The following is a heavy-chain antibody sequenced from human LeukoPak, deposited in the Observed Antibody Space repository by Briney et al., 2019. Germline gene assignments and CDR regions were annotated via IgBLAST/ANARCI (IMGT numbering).Heavy chain of an antibody. CDR1: GGSFSGYY. CDR3: ARDDSSGTHFDY. J-gene: IGHJ4*02. V-gene: IGHV4-34*01. CDR2: INHSGST. D-gene: IGHD3-22*01. Sequence: SETLSLTCAVYGGSFSGYYWSWIRQPPGKGLEWIGEINHSGSTNYNPSLKRRVTISVDTSKNQFSLKLSSVTAADTAVYYCARDDSSGTHFDYWGQGTLVTVSS.